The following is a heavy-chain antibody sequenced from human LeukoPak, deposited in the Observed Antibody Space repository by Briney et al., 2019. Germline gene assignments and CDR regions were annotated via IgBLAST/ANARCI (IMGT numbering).Heavy chain of an antibody. Sequence: SETLSLTCTVSGGSVSSGDYYWNWIRQPPGKGLEWIGYIYSSGNTYYNPSLKSRLTISVDTSKNDFSLKLSSVTTADTALYYCAREGTYGSGGYRAFDIWGQGTMVTVSS. CDR1: GGSVSSGDYY. D-gene: IGHD3-10*01. CDR2: IYSSGNT. CDR3: AREGTYGSGGYRAFDI. V-gene: IGHV4-30-4*02. J-gene: IGHJ3*02.